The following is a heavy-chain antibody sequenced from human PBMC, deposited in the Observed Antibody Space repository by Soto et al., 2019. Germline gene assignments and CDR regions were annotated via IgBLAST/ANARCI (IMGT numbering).Heavy chain of an antibody. D-gene: IGHD5-12*01. CDR2: IYYSGST. J-gene: IGHJ4*02. V-gene: IGHV4-31*03. Sequence: QVQLRESGPGLVKPSQTLSLTCTVSGGSISSGGYYWSWIRQHPGKGLEWIGYIYYSGSTYYNPSLKSRVTISVDTSKNQFSLKRSSVTAADTAVYYCARVGVATMVGGGGKYYFDYWGQGTLVTVSS. CDR3: ARVGVATMVGGGGKYYFDY. CDR1: GGSISSGGYY.